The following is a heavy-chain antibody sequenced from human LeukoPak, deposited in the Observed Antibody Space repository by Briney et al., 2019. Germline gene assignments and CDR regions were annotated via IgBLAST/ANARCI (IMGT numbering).Heavy chain of an antibody. J-gene: IGHJ5*02. CDR2: IYTSGST. Sequence: PGGSLRLSCAASGFTFSSYAMSWIRQPAGKGLEWIGRIYTSGSTNYNPSLKSRVTMSVDTSKNQFSLKLSSVTAADTAVYYCARGHGYLNWFDPWGQGTLVTVSS. V-gene: IGHV4-4*07. D-gene: IGHD5-24*01. CDR1: GFTFSSYA. CDR3: ARGHGYLNWFDP.